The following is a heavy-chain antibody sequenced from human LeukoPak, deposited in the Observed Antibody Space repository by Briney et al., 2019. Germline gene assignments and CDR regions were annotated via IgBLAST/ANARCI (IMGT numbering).Heavy chain of an antibody. CDR2: INSDGSST. CDR3: ARDGGDGYNYGSDY. J-gene: IGHJ4*02. D-gene: IGHD5-24*01. V-gene: IGHV3-74*01. Sequence: GGSLRLSCLASGITFSSYWMHWVRQAPGKGLVWVSRINSDGSSTSYADSVKGRFTISRDNAKNTLYLQMNSLRAEDTAVYYCARDGGDGYNYGSDYWGQGTLVTVSS. CDR1: GITFSSYW.